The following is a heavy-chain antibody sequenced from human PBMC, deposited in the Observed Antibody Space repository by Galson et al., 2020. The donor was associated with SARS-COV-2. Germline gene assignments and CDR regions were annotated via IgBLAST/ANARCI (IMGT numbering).Heavy chain of an antibody. CDR1: GDSISPYY. V-gene: IGHV4-59*08. CDR2: IYYSGSA. Sequence: ETSETLSLTCTVSGDSISPYYWNWIRQSPGKGLEWIGYIYYSGSADYNPSLRSRVTISVDTSKNQFSLKLRSVTAADTAVYYCARPANDYRWCFDLWGRGTLVTVSS. CDR3: ARPANDYRWCFDL. D-gene: IGHD4-4*01. J-gene: IGHJ2*01.